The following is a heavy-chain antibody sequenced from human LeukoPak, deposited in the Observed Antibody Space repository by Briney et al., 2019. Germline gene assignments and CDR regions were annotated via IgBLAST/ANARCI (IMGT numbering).Heavy chain of an antibody. Sequence: ASVEVSCKASGYTFTSYYMHWVRQAPGQGLEWMGIINPSGGSTSYAQKFQGRVTMTRDTSTSTVYMELSSLRSEDTAVYYCATTFNYYDSRGLQYFDLWGRGTLVTVSS. CDR3: ATTFNYYDSRGLQYFDL. V-gene: IGHV1-46*01. D-gene: IGHD3-22*01. CDR1: GYTFTSYY. J-gene: IGHJ2*01. CDR2: INPSGGST.